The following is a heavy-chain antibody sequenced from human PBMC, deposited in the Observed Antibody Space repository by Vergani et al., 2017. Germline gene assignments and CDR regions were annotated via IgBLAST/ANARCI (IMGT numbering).Heavy chain of an antibody. V-gene: IGHV1-69*02. CDR1: GGTFSSYT. J-gene: IGHJ3*02. CDR2: IIPILGIA. Sequence: QVQLVQSGAEVKKPGSSVKVSCKASGGTFSSYTISWVRQAPGQGLEWMGRIIPILGIANYAQKFQGRVTITADKSMSTAYMELSSLRSEDTAVYYCASGYYDSSATDAFDIWGQGTMVTVSS. D-gene: IGHD3-22*01. CDR3: ASGYYDSSATDAFDI.